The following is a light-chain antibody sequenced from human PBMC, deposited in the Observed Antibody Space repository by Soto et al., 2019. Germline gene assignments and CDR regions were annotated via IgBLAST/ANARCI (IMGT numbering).Light chain of an antibody. CDR3: LQGTHWPPT. CDR1: QSLVHSDGNTY. Sequence: DVLMTQSPLSLPVTLGQPASISCRSSQSLVHSDGNTYLNWFQQRPGQSPRRLIFNVSNRDSGVPDRFSGSWSATDFTLKISRVEAEDVGVYYCLQGTHWPPTFGGGTKVEIK. V-gene: IGKV2-30*02. CDR2: NVS. J-gene: IGKJ4*01.